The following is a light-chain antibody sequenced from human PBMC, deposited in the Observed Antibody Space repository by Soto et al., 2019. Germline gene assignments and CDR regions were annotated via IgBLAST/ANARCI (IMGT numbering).Light chain of an antibody. J-gene: IGLJ1*01. CDR2: SSN. CDR1: SSNIGSNS. Sequence: QSVLTQPPSASGTPGQRVTISCSGSSSNIGSNSVNWYQQLPGTAPKLVIYSSNQRPSGVPDRFSGSKSGTSASLAISGPQFEDEADYYCAAWDDSLNGHVFGTGTKLTVL. V-gene: IGLV1-44*01. CDR3: AAWDDSLNGHV.